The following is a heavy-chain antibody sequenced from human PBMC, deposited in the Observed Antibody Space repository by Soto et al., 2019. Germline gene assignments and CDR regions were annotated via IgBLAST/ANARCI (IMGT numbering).Heavy chain of an antibody. V-gene: IGHV1-18*01. CDR1: GYTFTSYG. J-gene: IGHJ4*02. CDR2: INAYNGNT. CDR3: ARDVGYGLIDY. Sequence: ASLKVSCKASGYTFTSYGVSWVRQAPGQGLEWMGWINAYNGNTNYAQKLQGRVTMTTDTSTSTAYMELRSLRSDDTAVYYCARDVGYGLIDYWGQGTLVTVSS. D-gene: IGHD5-18*01.